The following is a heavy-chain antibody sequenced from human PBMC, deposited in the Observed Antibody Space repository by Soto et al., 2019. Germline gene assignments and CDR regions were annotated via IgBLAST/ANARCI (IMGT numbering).Heavy chain of an antibody. Sequence: EVQLVESGGGLVQPGGSLRLSCAASGFTFSDHYMDWVRQAPGKGLEWVGRSKNKADSYTTEYAASVKGRFTISRDVSKNSVFQQMNSLKTEDTAVYYCTVWGSGNDFGAAWGQGILVTVSS. CDR3: TVWGSGNDFGAA. J-gene: IGHJ4*02. CDR1: GFTFSDHY. D-gene: IGHD3-10*01. CDR2: SKNKADSYTT. V-gene: IGHV3-72*01.